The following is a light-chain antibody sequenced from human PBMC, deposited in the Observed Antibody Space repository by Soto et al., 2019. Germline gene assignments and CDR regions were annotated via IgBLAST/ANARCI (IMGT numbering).Light chain of an antibody. Sequence: EIVLTQSPGTLSLSPGEIATLSFSASQSVISSFLAWYQQKPGQAPRLLIYGASSRATGIPDRFSGSGSGTDFTLTISRLEPEDFATXXXXXXXXTXXTFGQGTKVDIK. V-gene: IGKV3-20*01. CDR2: GAS. J-gene: IGKJ1*01. CDR1: QSVISSF. CDR3: XXXXXTXXT.